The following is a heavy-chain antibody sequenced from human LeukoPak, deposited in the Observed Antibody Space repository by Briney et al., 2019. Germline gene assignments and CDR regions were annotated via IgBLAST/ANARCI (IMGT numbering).Heavy chain of an antibody. CDR1: GFTFSSYS. Sequence: GGSLRLSCAASGFTFSSYSMNWVRQAPGKGLEWVSSISSSSYIYYADSVKGRFTISRDNAKNSLYLQMNSLRAEDTAVYYCARHSRNYYDSSGPNYWGQGTLVTVSS. D-gene: IGHD3-22*01. CDR2: ISSSSYI. CDR3: ARHSRNYYDSSGPNY. J-gene: IGHJ4*02. V-gene: IGHV3-21*01.